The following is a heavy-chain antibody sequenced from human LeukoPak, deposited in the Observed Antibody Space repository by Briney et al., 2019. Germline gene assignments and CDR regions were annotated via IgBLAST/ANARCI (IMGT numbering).Heavy chain of an antibody. CDR1: GFTFSSFW. D-gene: IGHD3-22*01. V-gene: IGHV3-74*01. CDR2: IKSDGTTT. CDR3: ASSNEFYYDTSTYVDY. Sequence: NPGGSLRLSCAASGFTFSSFWMHWVRQAPGKGLVWVSRIKSDGTTTTDADFVKGRFTISRDNAKNTLYLQMNSLRAEDTAVYYCASSNEFYYDTSTYVDYWGQGTLVTVSS. J-gene: IGHJ4*02.